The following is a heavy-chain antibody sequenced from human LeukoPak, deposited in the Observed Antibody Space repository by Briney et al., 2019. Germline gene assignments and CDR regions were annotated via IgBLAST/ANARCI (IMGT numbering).Heavy chain of an antibody. J-gene: IGHJ3*02. D-gene: IGHD1-26*01. CDR3: AKDWGYSGSPNDAFDI. CDR1: GFTFSSYS. CDR2: ISSSSSYI. Sequence: GGSLRLSCAASGFTFSSYSMNWVRQAPGKGLEWVSSISSSSSYIYYADSVKGRFTISRDNSKNTLYLQMNSLRAEDTAVYYCAKDWGYSGSPNDAFDIWGQGTMVTVSS. V-gene: IGHV3-21*01.